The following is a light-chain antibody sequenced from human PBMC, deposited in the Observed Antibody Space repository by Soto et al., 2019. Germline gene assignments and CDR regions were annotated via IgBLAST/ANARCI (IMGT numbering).Light chain of an antibody. CDR1: SGYSNYK. V-gene: IGLV9-49*01. CDR2: VGTGGIVG. Sequence: QPVLAQPPSASASLGASVTLTCTLSSGYSNYKVDWYQQRPGKGPRFVMRVGTGGIVGSKGDGIPDRFSVLGSGLNRYLTIKNIQEEDESDYHCGADHGSGSNFARFGGGTKLTV. CDR3: GADHGSGSNFAR. J-gene: IGLJ3*02.